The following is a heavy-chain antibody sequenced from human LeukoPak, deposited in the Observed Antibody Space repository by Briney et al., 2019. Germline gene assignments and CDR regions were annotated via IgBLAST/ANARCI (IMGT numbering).Heavy chain of an antibody. D-gene: IGHD3-10*01. CDR3: ARSVSSGSYYNWFDP. V-gene: IGHV4-30-4*01. J-gene: IGHJ5*02. CDR1: GGSISSGDYY. CDR2: IYYSGST. Sequence: PSETLSLTCTVSGGSISSGDYYWRWIRQPPGKGLEWIGYIYYSGSTYYNPSLKSRVTISVDTSKNQFSLKLSSVTAADTAVYYCARSVSSGSYYNWFDPWGQGTLVTVSS.